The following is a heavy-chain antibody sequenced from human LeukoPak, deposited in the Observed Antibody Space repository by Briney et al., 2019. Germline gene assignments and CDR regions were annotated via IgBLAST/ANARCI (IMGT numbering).Heavy chain of an antibody. Sequence: PGGSLRLSCAASGFTFSSYSMNCVRQAPGEGLEWVSYISSSSSTIYYADSVKGRFTISRDNAKNSLYLQMNSLRDEDTAVYYCARALFWQQLVHYYFDYWGQGTLVTASS. CDR3: ARALFWQQLVHYYFDY. J-gene: IGHJ4*02. V-gene: IGHV3-48*02. D-gene: IGHD6-13*01. CDR2: ISSSSSTI. CDR1: GFTFSSYS.